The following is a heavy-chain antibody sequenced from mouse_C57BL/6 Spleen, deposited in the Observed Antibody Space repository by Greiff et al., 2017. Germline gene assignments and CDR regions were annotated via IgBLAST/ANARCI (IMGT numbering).Heavy chain of an antibody. V-gene: IGHV1-78*01. J-gene: IGHJ1*03. CDR2: IYPRDGST. CDR3: ARTPTAQDYWYFDV. D-gene: IGHD3-2*02. Sequence: VKLQESDAELVKPGASVKISCKVSGYTFTDHTIHWLKQRPEQGLEWIGYIYPRDGSTKYNEKFKGKATLTADKSSSTAYMQLNSLTSEDSAVYFCARTPTAQDYWYFDVWGTGTTVTVSS. CDR1: GYTFTDHT.